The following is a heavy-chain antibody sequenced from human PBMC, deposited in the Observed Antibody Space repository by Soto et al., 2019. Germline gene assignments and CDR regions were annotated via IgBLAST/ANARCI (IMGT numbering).Heavy chain of an antibody. Sequence: QVQLVQSGAEVKKPGASVKVSCKASGYTFTSYYMHWVRQAPGQGLEWMGIINPSGGSTSYAQKFQGRVTMTRDTSTSTVYMELSSLRSEDTAVYYCARGRQQWMVRDYFDYWGQGTLVTVSS. CDR1: GYTFTSYY. CDR2: INPSGGST. D-gene: IGHD6-19*01. CDR3: ARGRQQWMVRDYFDY. V-gene: IGHV1-46*03. J-gene: IGHJ4*02.